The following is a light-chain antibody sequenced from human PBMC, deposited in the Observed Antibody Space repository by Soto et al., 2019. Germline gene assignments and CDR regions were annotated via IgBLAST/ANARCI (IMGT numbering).Light chain of an antibody. CDR3: QQYNTYSWT. CDR1: QSISSW. J-gene: IGKJ1*01. V-gene: IGKV1-5*01. CDR2: DAS. Sequence: DIQMTQSPSTLSASVGYRVTITCRASQSISSWLAWYQQMPGKAPKLLIYDASSLHSGVPSRFSGSGSGTEFTLTISSLQPDDFATYYCQQYNTYSWTFGQGTKVDIK.